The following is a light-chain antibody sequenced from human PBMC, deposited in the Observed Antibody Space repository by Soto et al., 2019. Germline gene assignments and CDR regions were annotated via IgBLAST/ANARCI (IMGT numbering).Light chain of an antibody. CDR2: WAS. J-gene: IGKJ4*01. CDR3: QQYYSTPLT. CDR1: QSVLYSSNNKNY. V-gene: IGKV4-1*01. Sequence: DIVMTQSPDSLAVSLGERATINCKSSQSVLYSSNNKNYLVWYQQKPGQPPKLLLYWASTRESGVPDRFSGSGSGTDFTLTISSLQAEDVEVYYCQQYYSTPLTFGGGTKVDIK.